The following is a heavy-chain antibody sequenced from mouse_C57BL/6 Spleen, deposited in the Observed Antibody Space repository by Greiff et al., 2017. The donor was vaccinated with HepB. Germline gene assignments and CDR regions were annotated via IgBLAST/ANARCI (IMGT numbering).Heavy chain of an antibody. V-gene: IGHV1-54*01. CDR3: ARDIDYDEAWFAY. D-gene: IGHD2-4*01. J-gene: IGHJ3*01. CDR2: INPGSGGT. Sequence: QVQLQQSGAELVRPGTSVKVSCKASGYAFTNYLIEWVKQRPGQGLEWIGVINPGSGGTNYNEKFKGKATLTADKSSSTAYMQLSSLTSEDSAVYFCARDIDYDEAWFAYWGQGTLVTVSA. CDR1: GYAFTNYL.